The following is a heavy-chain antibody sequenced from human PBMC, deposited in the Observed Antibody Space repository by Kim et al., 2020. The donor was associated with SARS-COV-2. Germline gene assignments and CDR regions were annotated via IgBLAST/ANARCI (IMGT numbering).Heavy chain of an antibody. CDR2: ISSSGSTI. CDR3: ARDPYSSSYNYYGMDV. CDR1: GFTFSSYE. J-gene: IGHJ6*02. D-gene: IGHD6-13*01. Sequence: GGSLRLSCAASGFTFSSYEMNWVRQAPGKGLEWVSYISSSGSTIYYADSVKGRFSIARDNAKNSLYMQMNSLRAADTAVYYCARDPYSSSYNYYGMDVWGQGATVTAS. V-gene: IGHV3-48*03.